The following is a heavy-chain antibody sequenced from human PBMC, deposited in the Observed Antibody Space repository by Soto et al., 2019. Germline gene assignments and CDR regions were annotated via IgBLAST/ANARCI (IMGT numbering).Heavy chain of an antibody. V-gene: IGHV4-59*01. J-gene: IGHJ5*02. CDR3: ASWFYVFWGVYYRDQRETGLAP. D-gene: IGHD3-3*01. CDR2: IYYSGST. Sequence: SETLSLTCTVSGGSISSYYWSWIRQPPGKGLEWIGYIYYSGSTNYNPSLKSRVTISVDTSKNQFSLKLSSVTAADTAVYYCASWFYVFWGVYYRDQRETGLAPWGQGTLVTVSP. CDR1: GGSISSYY.